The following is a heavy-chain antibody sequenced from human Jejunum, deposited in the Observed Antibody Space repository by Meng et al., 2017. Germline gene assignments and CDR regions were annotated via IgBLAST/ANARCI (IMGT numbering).Heavy chain of an antibody. J-gene: IGHJ4*02. D-gene: IGHD4-11*01. CDR3: ARDVDYSDWGLGGF. Sequence: GGSLRLSCAASGFTFSRYWMTWFRQAPGKGLEWVANIRQDGNAKNYVDSVKGRFTISRDNAKNSLYLQMDSLRAEDMAVYYCARDVDYSDWGLGGFWGQGTLVTVSS. CDR2: IRQDGNAK. V-gene: IGHV3-7*01. CDR1: GFTFSRYW.